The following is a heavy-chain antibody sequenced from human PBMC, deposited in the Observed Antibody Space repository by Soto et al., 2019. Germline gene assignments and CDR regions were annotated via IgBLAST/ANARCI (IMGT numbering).Heavy chain of an antibody. D-gene: IGHD3-22*01. CDR3: ARVRYYYDSSGLEPFDY. Sequence: QVQLVQSGAEVKKPGASVKVSCKASGYTFTSYAMHWVRQAPGQRLEWMGWINAGNGNTKYSQKFQGRVTITRDTSARTAYMELSNLRSEDTAVYYCARVRYYYDSSGLEPFDYWGQGTLVTVSS. CDR2: INAGNGNT. CDR1: GYTFTSYA. V-gene: IGHV1-3*01. J-gene: IGHJ4*02.